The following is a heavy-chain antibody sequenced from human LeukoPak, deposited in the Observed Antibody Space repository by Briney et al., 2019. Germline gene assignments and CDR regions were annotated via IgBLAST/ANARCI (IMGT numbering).Heavy chain of an antibody. V-gene: IGHV1-69*13. D-gene: IGHD3-22*01. J-gene: IGHJ4*02. CDR2: IIPIFGTA. Sequence: ASVKVSRKASGGTFSSYAISWVRQAPGQGLGWMGGIIPIFGTANYAQKFQGRVTITADESTSTAYMELSSLRSEDTAVYYCARVTDSSGYYPQEFGYWGQGTLVTVSS. CDR1: GGTFSSYA. CDR3: ARVTDSSGYYPQEFGY.